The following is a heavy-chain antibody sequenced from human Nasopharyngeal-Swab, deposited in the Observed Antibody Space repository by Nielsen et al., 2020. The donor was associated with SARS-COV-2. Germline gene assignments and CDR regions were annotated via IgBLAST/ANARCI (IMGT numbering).Heavy chain of an antibody. D-gene: IGHD3-22*01. Sequence: GESLKISCAASGFTFSIYGMHWVRQAPGKGLEWVAVISYDGSNTYNADSVKGRFTISRDNSKNTLYLQMNSLRAEDTAVYYCAREPGYDSSGYALGYWGQGTLVTVSS. CDR1: GFTFSIYG. CDR3: AREPGYDSSGYALGY. J-gene: IGHJ4*02. CDR2: ISYDGSNT. V-gene: IGHV3-30*03.